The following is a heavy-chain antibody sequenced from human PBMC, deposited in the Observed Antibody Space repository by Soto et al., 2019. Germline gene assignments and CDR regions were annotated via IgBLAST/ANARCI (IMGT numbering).Heavy chain of an antibody. J-gene: IGHJ6*03. CDR2: ISVNTGDT. CDR3: ATLTTLSNPQYSYYYYMDV. Sequence: QVQLAQSGAEVKKPGASVEVSCRASGYTFSNYGISWVRQAPGQGLEWMAWISVNTGDTNFAQKFQGRLTVTTDTSTSTAYMELRGLRSDDTAVYYCATLTTLSNPQYSYYYYMDVWGKGTTVTVS. V-gene: IGHV1-18*01. CDR1: GYTFSNYG. D-gene: IGHD4-4*01.